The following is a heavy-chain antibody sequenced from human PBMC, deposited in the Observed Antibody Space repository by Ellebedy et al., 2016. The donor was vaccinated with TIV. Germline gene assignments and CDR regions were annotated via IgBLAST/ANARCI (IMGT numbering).Heavy chain of an antibody. CDR1: GYSFTNYW. D-gene: IGHD2-2*02. Sequence: GESLKISCKGSGYSFTNYWIGWVRQMPGKGLEWMGIIYPGDSDTNYSPSFQGHVTISADKSISTAYLQWSSLKASDTAMYYCARFRHCSSTSCYKAGMDVWGQGTTVTVSS. CDR2: IYPGDSDT. J-gene: IGHJ6*02. CDR3: ARFRHCSSTSCYKAGMDV. V-gene: IGHV5-51*01.